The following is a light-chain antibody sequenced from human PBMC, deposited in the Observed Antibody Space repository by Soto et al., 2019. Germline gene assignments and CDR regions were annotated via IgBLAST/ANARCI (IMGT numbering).Light chain of an antibody. CDR3: QQYGSSPRLT. Sequence: EIVLKQSPGTRSLSPGERATLSCRASQSVSSSYLAWYQQKPGQAPRLLIYGASSRATGIPDRFSGSGSGTDFTLTISRLEPEDFAVYYCQQYGSSPRLTFGGGTKVEIK. V-gene: IGKV3-20*01. CDR1: QSVSSSY. J-gene: IGKJ4*01. CDR2: GAS.